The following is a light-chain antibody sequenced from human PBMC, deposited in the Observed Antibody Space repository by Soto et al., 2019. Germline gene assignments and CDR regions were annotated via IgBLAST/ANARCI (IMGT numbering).Light chain of an antibody. J-gene: IGKJ1*01. CDR1: QSISRT. CDR3: LQDYSWSWT. V-gene: IGKV3-15*01. CDR2: GAS. Sequence: EILMTPSPATLSVSPGEGLTLSCRASQSISRTLAWYQQRPGQAPRLLIYGASSRATGVPARFSGSGSGTEFTLTINSLLPEDFATYFCLQDYSWSWTFGQGTKVDIK.